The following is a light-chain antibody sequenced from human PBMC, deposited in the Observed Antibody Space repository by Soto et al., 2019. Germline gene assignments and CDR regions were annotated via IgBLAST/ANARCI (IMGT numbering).Light chain of an antibody. CDR2: AAS. J-gene: IGKJ1*01. Sequence: DIQVTQSPSTLSASVGDRVTITCRASQRISTWLAWYQQKPGKAPKLLIYAASSLEGGVPSRFSGSGSGTEFTLTISSLQPDDFATYYCHQYNYYRPTFGQGTKVDIK. V-gene: IGKV1-5*01. CDR1: QRISTW. CDR3: HQYNYYRPT.